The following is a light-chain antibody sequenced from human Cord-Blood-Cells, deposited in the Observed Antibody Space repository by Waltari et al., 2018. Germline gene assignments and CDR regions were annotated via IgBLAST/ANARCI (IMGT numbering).Light chain of an antibody. J-gene: IGKJ1*01. V-gene: IGKV3-11*01. CDR2: DAS. Sequence: EIVLTQSPATLSLSPGERATLSCRASQRVSSYLAWYQQKPGQAPRLLIYDASNRATGIPARFSGSGSGTDFTLTISSLEPEDFAVYYWQQRSNWWTFGQGTKLEIK. CDR1: QRVSSY. CDR3: QQRSNWWT.